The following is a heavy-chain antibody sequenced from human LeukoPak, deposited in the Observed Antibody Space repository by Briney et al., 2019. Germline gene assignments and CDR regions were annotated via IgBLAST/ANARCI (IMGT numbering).Heavy chain of an antibody. V-gene: IGHV4-59*11. D-gene: IGHD1/OR15-1a*01. J-gene: IGHJ3*02. CDR3: ARGVITGTGVGAFDI. CDR1: GGSISSHY. CDR2: IYYSGST. Sequence: KPSETLSLTCTVSGGSISSHYWSWIRQPPGKGLEWIGYIYYSGSTNYNPSLKSRVTISVDTSKNQFSLKLSSVTAADTAVYYCARGVITGTGVGAFDIWGQGTMVTVSS.